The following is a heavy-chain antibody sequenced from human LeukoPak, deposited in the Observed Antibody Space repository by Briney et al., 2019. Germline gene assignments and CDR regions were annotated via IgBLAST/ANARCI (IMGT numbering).Heavy chain of an antibody. D-gene: IGHD1-7*01. CDR3: ARARTGTTGGSYYYYYMDV. Sequence: SETLSLTCTVSGGSISSYYWNWIRQPAGKGLESIGRIYTSGSTTYNPSLKSRVTMSVDTSKNQFSLKLSSVTAADTAVYYCARARTGTTGGSYYYYYMDVWGKGTTVTVSS. J-gene: IGHJ6*03. CDR1: GGSISSYY. CDR2: IYTSGST. V-gene: IGHV4-4*07.